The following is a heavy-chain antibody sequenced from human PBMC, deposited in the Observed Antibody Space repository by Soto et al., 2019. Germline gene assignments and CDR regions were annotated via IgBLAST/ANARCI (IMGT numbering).Heavy chain of an antibody. CDR3: VKGFSISSWYGNWFDP. Sequence: GGSLRLSCSASGFTFSSYAMHWVRQAPGKGLEYVSAISSNGGSTYYADSVKGRFTISRDNSKNTLYLQMSSLRAEDTAVYYCVKGFSISSWYGNWFDPWGQGTLVTVSS. J-gene: IGHJ5*02. CDR1: GFTFSSYA. D-gene: IGHD6-13*01. V-gene: IGHV3-64D*06. CDR2: ISSNGGST.